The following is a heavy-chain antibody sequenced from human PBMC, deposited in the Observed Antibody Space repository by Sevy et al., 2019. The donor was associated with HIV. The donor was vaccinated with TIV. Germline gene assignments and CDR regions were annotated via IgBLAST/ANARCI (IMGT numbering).Heavy chain of an antibody. CDR1: GFTFSSYW. D-gene: IGHD2-2*01. CDR3: ARDAVPAASEYFQH. J-gene: IGHJ1*01. V-gene: IGHV3-74*01. CDR2: INSDGSST. Sequence: GESLKISCAASGFTFSSYWMHWVRQAPGKGLVWVSRINSDGSSTSYADSVKGRFTISRDNAKNTLYLQMNSLRAEDTAVYYCARDAVPAASEYFQHWGQGTLVTVSS.